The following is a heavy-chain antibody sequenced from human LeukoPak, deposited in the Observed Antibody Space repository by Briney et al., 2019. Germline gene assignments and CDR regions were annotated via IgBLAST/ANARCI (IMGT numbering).Heavy chain of an antibody. CDR1: GYTFTGYY. CDR3: AKDTAMAHYFDY. Sequence: ASVKVSCKASGYTFTGYYMHWVRQAPGQGLEWMGWINPNSGGTNYAQKFQGRVTMTRDTSISTAYMELSRLRSDDTAVYYCAKDTAMAHYFDYWGQGTLVTVSS. D-gene: IGHD5-18*01. J-gene: IGHJ4*02. V-gene: IGHV1-2*02. CDR2: INPNSGGT.